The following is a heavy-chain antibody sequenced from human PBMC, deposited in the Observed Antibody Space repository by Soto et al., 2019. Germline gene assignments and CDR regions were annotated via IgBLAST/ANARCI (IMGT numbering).Heavy chain of an antibody. CDR1: GGSISSGGYY. J-gene: IGHJ5*02. D-gene: IGHD3-10*01. CDR3: AKAPGSYTNWFDP. Sequence: SETLSLTCTVSGGSISSGGYYWSWIRQHPGKGLEWIGYIYYSGSTYYNPSLKSRVTISVDRSKNQFSLKLSSVTAADTAVYYCAKAPGSYTNWFDPWGQGTLVTVSS. CDR2: IYYSGST. V-gene: IGHV4-31*03.